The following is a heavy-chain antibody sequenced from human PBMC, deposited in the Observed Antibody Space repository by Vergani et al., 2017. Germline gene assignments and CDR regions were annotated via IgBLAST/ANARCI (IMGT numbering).Heavy chain of an antibody. CDR1: GFTFSSYS. CDR2: ISSSSSTI. CDR3: ARDQADYVWGSYRPFDY. V-gene: IGHV3-48*04. D-gene: IGHD3-16*02. Sequence: EVQLVESGGGLVQPGGSLRLSCAASGFTFSSYSMNWVRQAPGKGLEWVSYISSSSSTIYYADSVKGRFTISGDNAKNSLYLQMNSLRAEDTAVYYCARDQADYVWGSYRPFDYWGQGTLVTVSS. J-gene: IGHJ4*02.